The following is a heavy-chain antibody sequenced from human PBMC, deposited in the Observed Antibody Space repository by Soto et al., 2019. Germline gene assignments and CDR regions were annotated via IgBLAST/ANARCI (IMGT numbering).Heavy chain of an antibody. D-gene: IGHD3-10*01. CDR3: ARGAGGYYYMDV. J-gene: IGHJ6*03. Sequence: EVQLVESGGGLVQPGGSLRLSCATSGFTFNTYWMHWVRQAPGKGLVWASRIYSDGSRTSYADSVKGRFTISRDNAKKTLYLQMDSLSPEDTAVYYCARGAGGYYYMDVWGKGTTVTVSS. CDR1: GFTFNTYW. V-gene: IGHV3-74*01. CDR2: IYSDGSRT.